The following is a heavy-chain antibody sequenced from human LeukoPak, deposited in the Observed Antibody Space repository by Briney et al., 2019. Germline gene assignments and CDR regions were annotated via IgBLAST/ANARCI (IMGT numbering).Heavy chain of an antibody. J-gene: IGHJ4*02. CDR2: ITSSSTYI. CDR1: GFTFSTYS. D-gene: IGHD3-22*01. Sequence: KPGGSLRLSCSASGFTFSTYSMNWVRQAPGKGLEWVLAITSSSTYIYYADSVRGRFAISRDNSKNSLYLQMNSVTVEDTAVYYCARNKMYYYDTSGFYFFDSWGQGTLVTVSS. V-gene: IGHV3-21*01. CDR3: ARNKMYYYDTSGFYFFDS.